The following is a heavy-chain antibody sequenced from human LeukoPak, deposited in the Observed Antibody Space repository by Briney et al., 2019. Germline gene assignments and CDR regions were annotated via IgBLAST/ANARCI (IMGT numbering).Heavy chain of an antibody. Sequence: GGSLRLSCAASGSTFSTDAMHWVRQAPGKGLEWVGFIRFDGSDKYYGDSVEGRFTISRDNGKNTLYLQMNSLRPEDTAVYYCAKSGMIDALDFWGQGTMVTVSS. D-gene: IGHD3-16*01. V-gene: IGHV3-30*02. CDR2: IRFDGSDK. J-gene: IGHJ3*01. CDR1: GSTFSTDA. CDR3: AKSGMIDALDF.